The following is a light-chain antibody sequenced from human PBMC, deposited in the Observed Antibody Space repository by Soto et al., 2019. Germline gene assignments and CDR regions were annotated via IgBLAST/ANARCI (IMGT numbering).Light chain of an antibody. CDR3: QQYDNFYT. J-gene: IGKJ2*01. CDR1: QDISNY. V-gene: IGKV1-33*01. CDR2: DAS. Sequence: DIQMTQSPSSLSASVGDRVTITCQASQDISNYLNWYQQKPGKAPKLLIYDASNLETGVPSRFSGSGSGTDFTFTISSLQAEDIATYYCQQYDNFYTFGQGTKLEIK.